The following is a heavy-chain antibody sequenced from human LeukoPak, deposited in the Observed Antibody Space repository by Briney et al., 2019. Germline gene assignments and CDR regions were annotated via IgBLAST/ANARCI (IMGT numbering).Heavy chain of an antibody. CDR3: AERSDSSSSHGFDY. J-gene: IGHJ4*02. V-gene: IGHV1-18*01. CDR2: ISAYNGNT. Sequence: ASVKVSCKASGGTFSSYAISWVRQAPGQGLEWMGWISAYNGNTNYAQKLQGRVTMTTDTSTSTAYMELRSLRSDDTAVYYCAERSDSSSSHGFDYWGQGTLVTVSS. CDR1: GGTFSSYA. D-gene: IGHD6-6*01.